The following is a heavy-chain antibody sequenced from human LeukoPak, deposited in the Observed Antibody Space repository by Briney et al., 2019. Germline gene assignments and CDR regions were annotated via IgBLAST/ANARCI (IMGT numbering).Heavy chain of an antibody. CDR3: ARDRLMVRGVMVGTFDL. V-gene: IGHV3-33*01. J-gene: IGHJ3*01. CDR1: GFTFSDYA. Sequence: GGSLRLSCAASGFTFSDYAMHWVRQAPGKGLEWVAVIGYDGSNKYDAGSVKGRFTISRDNSKNMMYLQMNSLRAEDTAVYYCARDRLMVRGVMVGTFDLWGQGTMVTVSS. D-gene: IGHD3-10*01. CDR2: IGYDGSNK.